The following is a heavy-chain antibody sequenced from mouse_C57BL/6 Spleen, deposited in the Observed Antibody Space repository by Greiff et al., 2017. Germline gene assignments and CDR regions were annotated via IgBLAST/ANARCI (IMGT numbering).Heavy chain of an antibody. J-gene: IGHJ1*03. CDR1: GYTFTSYW. CDR3: ARRMDGYYGYCDV. CDR2: IHPNSGST. Sequence: QVQLQQPGAELVKPGASVKLSCKASGYTFTSYWMHWVKQRPGQGLEWLGMIHPNSGSTNYNEKFKSKATLTVDKSSSTAYMQLSSLTSEDSAVYYCARRMDGYYGYCDVWGTGTTVTVSS. V-gene: IGHV1-64*01. D-gene: IGHD2-3*01.